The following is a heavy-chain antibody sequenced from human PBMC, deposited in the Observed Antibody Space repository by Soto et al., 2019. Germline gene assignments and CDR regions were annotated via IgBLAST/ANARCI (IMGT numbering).Heavy chain of an antibody. V-gene: IGHV3-73*02. CDR3: TRLHDYAHY. J-gene: IGHJ4*02. D-gene: IGHD4-17*01. CDR1: GFTFSGSA. Sequence: EVQLVESGGGLVQPGGSLKLSCAASGFTFSGSAMHWVRQASGKGLEWVGRIRSKANSYATAYAASVKGRFTISRDDSKNTAYLQMNSLKTEDTAVYYCTRLHDYAHYWGQGTLVTVSS. CDR2: IRSKANSYAT.